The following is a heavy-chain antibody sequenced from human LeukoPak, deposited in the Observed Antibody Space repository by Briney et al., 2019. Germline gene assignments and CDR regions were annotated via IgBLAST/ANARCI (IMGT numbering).Heavy chain of an antibody. J-gene: IGHJ3*02. CDR3: ARGEQWLTSDAIDI. Sequence: GGSLRLSCAASGFTFSDYYMSWIRQAPGKGLEWVSSISSTSSHIYYADSMKGRFTISRDNAKNSLYLQMNSLRAQDTAVYYCARGEQWLTSDAIDIWGQGTMVTVSS. CDR2: ISSTSSHI. D-gene: IGHD6-19*01. CDR1: GFTFSDYY. V-gene: IGHV3-11*06.